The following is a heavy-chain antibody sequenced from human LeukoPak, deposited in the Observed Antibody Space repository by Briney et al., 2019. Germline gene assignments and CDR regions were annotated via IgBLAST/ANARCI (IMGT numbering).Heavy chain of an antibody. Sequence: SGGSLGLSCAASGFNFSSHGMRWVRQAPGKGLEWVAVISYDGSNKYYADSVKGRFTISRGNAKNTLYLQMNSLRAKDTAVYYCAKERREPVYHYYYYMDVWGKGTTVTVSS. V-gene: IGHV3-30*18. J-gene: IGHJ6*03. D-gene: IGHD1-26*01. CDR2: ISYDGSNK. CDR3: AKERREPVYHYYYYMDV. CDR1: GFNFSSHG.